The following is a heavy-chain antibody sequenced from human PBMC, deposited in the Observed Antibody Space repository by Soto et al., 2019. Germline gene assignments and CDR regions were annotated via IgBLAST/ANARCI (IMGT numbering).Heavy chain of an antibody. J-gene: IGHJ5*02. CDR3: ARGHSPHKKWLRLGTGWFDP. V-gene: IGHV3-13*01. D-gene: IGHD5-12*01. CDR1: GFTFSSYD. Sequence: EVQLVESGGGLVQPGGSLRLSCAASGFTFSSYDMHWVRQATGKGLEWVSAIGTAGDTYYPGSVKGRFTISRENAKNSLYLQMNSLRAEDKAVYYCARGHSPHKKWLRLGTGWFDPWGQGTLVTVSS. CDR2: IGTAGDT.